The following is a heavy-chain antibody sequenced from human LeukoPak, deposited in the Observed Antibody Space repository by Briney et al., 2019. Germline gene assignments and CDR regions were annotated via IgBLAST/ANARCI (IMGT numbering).Heavy chain of an antibody. CDR2: ISAYNGNT. D-gene: IGHD2-8*01. Sequence: GASVTVSCTASGYTFTSYGISWVRQAPGQGLEWMGWISAYNGNTNYAQKLQGRVTITTDTSTSTAYMELRSLRSDDTAVYYCARVNLDIVLINWFDPWGQGTLVTVSS. V-gene: IGHV1-18*01. CDR1: GYTFTSYG. J-gene: IGHJ5*02. CDR3: ARVNLDIVLINWFDP.